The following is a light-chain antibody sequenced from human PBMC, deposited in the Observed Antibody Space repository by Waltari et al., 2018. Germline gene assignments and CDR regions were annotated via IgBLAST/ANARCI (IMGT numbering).Light chain of an antibody. CDR2: SDT. CDR3: QSYDRSLSGSV. V-gene: IGLV1-40*01. CDR1: SSNLGAGYD. J-gene: IGLJ3*02. Sequence: QSVLTQPPSVSGAPGQRVTISCTGSSSNLGAGYDVHWYQHFPGAGPKLIIDSDTHRPAGVPDRFSGSKSGTSGSLAVTGLQADDEADYYCQSYDRSLSGSVFGGGTKLTVL.